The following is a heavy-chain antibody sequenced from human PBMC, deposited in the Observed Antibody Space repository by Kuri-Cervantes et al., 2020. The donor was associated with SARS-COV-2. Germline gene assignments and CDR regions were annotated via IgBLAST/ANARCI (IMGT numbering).Heavy chain of an antibody. D-gene: IGHD1-26*01. CDR2: INPNSGGT. J-gene: IGHJ4*02. CDR3: ARKTRGTFHLDY. V-gene: IGHV1-2*06. CDR1: GYTFTGYY. Sequence: ASVKVSCKASGYTFTGYYMHWVRQAPGQGLEWMGRINPNSGGTNYAQKFQGRVTMTRDTSISTAYMELSRLRFDDTAVYYCARKTRGTFHLDYWGPGTPVTVSS.